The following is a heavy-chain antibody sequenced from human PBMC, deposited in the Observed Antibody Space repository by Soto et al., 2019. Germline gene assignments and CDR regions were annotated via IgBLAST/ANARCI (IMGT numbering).Heavy chain of an antibody. Sequence: QVQLVQSGAEVKKPGSSVKVSCTSSVGPFDNSVLSWVRQAPGQGLEWMGGIAPIFGPTTYAQKYQGRDKITADQSTSKAYRELTSLKLDDTEVYFWARPPSITHDSSYDMDVWGQGTTVNVSS. CDR3: ARPPSITHDSSYDMDV. V-gene: IGHV1-69*12. CDR1: VGPFDNSV. D-gene: IGHD6-6*01. CDR2: IAPIFGPT. J-gene: IGHJ6*02.